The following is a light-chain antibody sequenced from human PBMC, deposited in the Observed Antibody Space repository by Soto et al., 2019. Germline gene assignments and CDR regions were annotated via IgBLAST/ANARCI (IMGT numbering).Light chain of an antibody. CDR1: RSDIGGYNY. CDR2: EVS. Sequence: QSVLTQPASVSGSPGQSITISCTGNRSDIGGYNYVSWYQQHPGKAPKLMIYEVSNRPSGVSTRFSGSKSGNTASLTISGLQAEDEADYHCSSYRRLNTFVFGTGTQLTVL. V-gene: IGLV2-14*01. CDR3: SSYRRLNTFV. J-gene: IGLJ7*01.